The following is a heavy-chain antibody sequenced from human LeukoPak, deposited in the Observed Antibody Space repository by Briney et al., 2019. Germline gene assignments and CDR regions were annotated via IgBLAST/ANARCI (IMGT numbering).Heavy chain of an antibody. CDR2: IYYSGST. J-gene: IGHJ3*02. V-gene: IGHV4-39*01. Sequence: SETLSLTCTVSGGSISSGSYYWGWIRQPPGKGLEWIGSIYYSGSTYYNPSPKSRVTISVDTSKNQFSLKLSSVTAADTAVYYCARITYYDFWSGYYTLNDAFDIWGQGTMVTVSS. D-gene: IGHD3-3*01. CDR1: GGSISSGSYY. CDR3: ARITYYDFWSGYYTLNDAFDI.